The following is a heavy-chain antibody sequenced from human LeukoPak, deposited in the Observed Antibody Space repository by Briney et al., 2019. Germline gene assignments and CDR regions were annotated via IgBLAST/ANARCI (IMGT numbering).Heavy chain of an antibody. D-gene: IGHD6-19*01. CDR1: GGSISSYY. CDR2: IHYSGNT. CDR3: ARHRVVGTFLIDY. Sequence: SETLSLTCTVSGGSISSYYWSWIRQPPGKGLEWIGYIHYSGNTNYNPSLKSRVTISVDTSKNQFSLKLSSVTAADTAVYYCARHRVVGTFLIDYWGQGTLVTVSS. V-gene: IGHV4-59*08. J-gene: IGHJ4*02.